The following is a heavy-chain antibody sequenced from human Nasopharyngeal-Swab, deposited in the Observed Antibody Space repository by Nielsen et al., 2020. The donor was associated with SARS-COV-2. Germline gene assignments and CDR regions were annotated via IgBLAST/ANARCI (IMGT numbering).Heavy chain of an antibody. J-gene: IGHJ6*02. CDR3: ARSLNIVVVVAAKDYYYYGMDV. CDR2: INPSGGST. CDR1: GYTFTSYY. D-gene: IGHD2-15*01. V-gene: IGHV1-46*01. Sequence: ASVKVSCKASGYTFTSYYMHWVRQAPGQGLEWVGIINPSGGSTSYAQKFQGRVTMTRDTSTSTVYMELSSLRSEDTAVYYCARSLNIVVVVAAKDYYYYGMDVWGQGTTVTVSS.